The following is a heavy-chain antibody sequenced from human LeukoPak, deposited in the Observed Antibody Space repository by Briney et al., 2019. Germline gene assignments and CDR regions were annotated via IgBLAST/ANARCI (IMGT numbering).Heavy chain of an antibody. J-gene: IGHJ6*02. CDR1: GYTFTSYG. D-gene: IGHD3-10*01. CDR3: ARSGYAAGSGSYFYYYYGMDV. CDR2: ISAYNGNT. V-gene: IGHV1-18*01. Sequence: VASVKVSCKASGYTFTSYGISWVRQAPRQGLEWMGWISAYNGNTNYAQKLQGRVTMTTDTSTSTAYMELRSLRSDDTAVYYCARSGYAAGSGSYFYYYYGMDVWGQGTTVTVSS.